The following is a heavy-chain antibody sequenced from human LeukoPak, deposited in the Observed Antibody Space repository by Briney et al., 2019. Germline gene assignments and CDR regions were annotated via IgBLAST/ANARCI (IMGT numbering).Heavy chain of an antibody. D-gene: IGHD6-13*01. CDR2: ISANGGGT. V-gene: IGHV3-23*01. CDR3: AKGSSPFDY. J-gene: IGHJ4*02. Sequence: PGGSLRLSCSASGFTFSNYALHWVRQAPGKGLEWVSAISANGGGTYYADSVKGRFTISRDNSKNTLYLQMNSLRAEDTAVYYCAKGSSPFDYWGQGTLVTVSS. CDR1: GFTFSNYA.